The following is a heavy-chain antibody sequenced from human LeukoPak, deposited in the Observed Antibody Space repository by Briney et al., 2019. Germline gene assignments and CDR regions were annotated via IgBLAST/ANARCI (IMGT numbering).Heavy chain of an antibody. Sequence: PGGSLRLSCAASGFTFSSYAMSWARQAPGKGLEWVSAISGSGGSTYYADSVKGRFTISRDNSKNTLYLQMNSLRAEDTAVYYCAKAAGYGSSWYTDSWGQGTLVTVSS. CDR1: GFTFSSYA. J-gene: IGHJ4*02. V-gene: IGHV3-23*01. CDR2: ISGSGGST. CDR3: AKAAGYGSSWYTDS. D-gene: IGHD6-13*01.